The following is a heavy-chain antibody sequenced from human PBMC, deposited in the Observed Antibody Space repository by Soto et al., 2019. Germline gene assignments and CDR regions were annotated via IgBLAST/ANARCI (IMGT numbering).Heavy chain of an antibody. Sequence: GGSLRLSCAASGFTFSNAWMNWVRQAPGKGLEWVGSIKRKTDGGTTDYAAPVKGRFTISRDDSKNTLYLQMNSLKTEDTAVYYCTTALDWNDGLDYWGQGTLVTVSS. V-gene: IGHV3-15*07. CDR3: TTALDWNDGLDY. D-gene: IGHD1-1*01. CDR2: IKRKTDGGTT. CDR1: GFTFSNAW. J-gene: IGHJ4*02.